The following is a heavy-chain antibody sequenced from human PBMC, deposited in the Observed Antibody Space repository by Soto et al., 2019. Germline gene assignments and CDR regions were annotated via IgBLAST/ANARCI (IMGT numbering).Heavy chain of an antibody. CDR3: AREGGDYGYYYGMDV. CDR1: GGTFSNYT. D-gene: IGHD4-17*01. V-gene: IGHV1-69*08. J-gene: IGHJ6*02. Sequence: QVQLVQSGAEVKKPGSSVKVSCKASGGTFSNYTITWVRQAPGQGLEWMGRVIPILGIGTYARKCLGRVTITADKSTSTAYMDLSSLRSDDTAVYYCAREGGDYGYYYGMDVWGQGTTVTVSS. CDR2: VIPILGIG.